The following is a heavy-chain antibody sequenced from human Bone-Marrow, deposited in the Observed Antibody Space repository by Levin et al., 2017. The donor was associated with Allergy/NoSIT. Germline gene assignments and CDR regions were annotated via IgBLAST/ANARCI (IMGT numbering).Heavy chain of an antibody. Sequence: GGSLRLSCAASGFTFSSYGMHWVRQAPGKGLEWVAVIWYDGSNKYYADSVKGRFTISRDNSKNTLYLQMNSLRAEDTAVYYCARDRRGRVVAATSAVYFQHWGQGTLVTVSS. CDR2: IWYDGSNK. CDR1: GFTFSSYG. CDR3: ARDRRGRVVAATSAVYFQH. D-gene: IGHD2-15*01. J-gene: IGHJ1*01. V-gene: IGHV3-33*01.